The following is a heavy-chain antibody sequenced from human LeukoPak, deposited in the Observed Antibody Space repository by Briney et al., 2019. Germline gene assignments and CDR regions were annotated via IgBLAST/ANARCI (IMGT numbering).Heavy chain of an antibody. CDR3: ARGVPTGIDYFDY. CDR1: GFSFSNSW. Sequence: PGGSLRLSCAASGFSFSNSWMHWVRQAPGKGLEWVANIEQDGSEKYYVDSVKGRFTVSRDNAKNSLYLQMNSLRVEDTAVYYCARGVPTGIDYFDYWGQGTLVTVSS. D-gene: IGHD1-1*01. J-gene: IGHJ4*02. CDR2: IEQDGSEK. V-gene: IGHV3-7*01.